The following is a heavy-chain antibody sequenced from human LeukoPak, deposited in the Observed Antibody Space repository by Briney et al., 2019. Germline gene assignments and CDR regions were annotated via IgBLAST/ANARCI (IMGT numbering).Heavy chain of an antibody. CDR3: ARVRRGQRFRNWFDP. Sequence: SETLSLTCAVYGGSFSGYYWSWIRQPPGKGLEWIGEINHSGSTNYNPSLKSRVTISVDTSKNQFPLKLSSVTAADTAVYYCARVRRGQRFRNWFDPWGQGTLVTVSS. CDR1: GGSFSGYY. J-gene: IGHJ5*02. CDR2: INHSGST. D-gene: IGHD6-25*01. V-gene: IGHV4-34*01.